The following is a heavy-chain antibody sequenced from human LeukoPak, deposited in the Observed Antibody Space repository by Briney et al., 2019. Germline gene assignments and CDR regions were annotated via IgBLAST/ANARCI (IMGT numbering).Heavy chain of an antibody. V-gene: IGHV3-21*01. CDR3: ARGIPWTMDRGVPLNYFDY. CDR2: ISSSSTYI. Sequence: GGSLRLSCAASGFTFSSYSMNWVRQAPGKGLEWVSSISSSSTYIYYADSVKGRFTISRDNAKNSLYLQMNSLRAEDTAVYYCARGIPWTMDRGVPLNYFDYWGQGTLVTVSS. J-gene: IGHJ4*02. CDR1: GFTFSSYS. D-gene: IGHD3-10*01.